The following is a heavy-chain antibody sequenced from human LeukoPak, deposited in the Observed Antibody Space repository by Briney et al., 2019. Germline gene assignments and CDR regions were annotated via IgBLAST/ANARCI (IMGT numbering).Heavy chain of an antibody. CDR1: GGSISSYY. CDR2: IYYSGST. CDR3: ARAPPKKYYDILTGYYIRGDDAFDI. Sequence: SETLSLTCTVSGGSISSYYWSWIRQPPGKGLEWIGYIYYSGSTNYNPSLKSRVTISVDTSKNRFSLKLSSVTAADTAVYYCARAPPKKYYDILTGYYIRGDDAFDIWGQGTMVTVSS. J-gene: IGHJ3*02. D-gene: IGHD3-9*01. V-gene: IGHV4-59*01.